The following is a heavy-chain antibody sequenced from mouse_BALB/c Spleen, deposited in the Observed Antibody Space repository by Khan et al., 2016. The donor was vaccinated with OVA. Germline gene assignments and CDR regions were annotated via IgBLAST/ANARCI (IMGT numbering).Heavy chain of an antibody. Sequence: VQLKESGPGLVKPSQSLSLTCNVTGYSITSDYAWNWIRQFPGNKLEWIGIIRYSGNTHYNPSLKSRISFTRDTTKNQFFLQLNSVTIEDTATCYCARVYGRDFDYWGQGTTLTVSS. CDR2: IRYSGNT. J-gene: IGHJ2*01. V-gene: IGHV3-2*02. CDR3: ARVYGRDFDY. CDR1: GYSITSDYA. D-gene: IGHD1-1*01.